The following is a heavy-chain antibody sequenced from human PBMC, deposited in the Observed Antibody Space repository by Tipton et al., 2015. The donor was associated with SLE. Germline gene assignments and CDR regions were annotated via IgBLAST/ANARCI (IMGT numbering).Heavy chain of an antibody. D-gene: IGHD4-17*01. CDR2: IYYSGST. CDR1: GGSIRSHY. V-gene: IGHV4-59*08. Sequence: TLSLTCTVSGGSIRSHYWSWIRQPPGKGLEWIGYIYYSGSTNYNPSLKSRVTISVDTSKNQFSLKLSSVTAADTAVYYCARVEISTVHAFDIWGQGTMVTVSA. J-gene: IGHJ3*02. CDR3: ARVEISTVHAFDI.